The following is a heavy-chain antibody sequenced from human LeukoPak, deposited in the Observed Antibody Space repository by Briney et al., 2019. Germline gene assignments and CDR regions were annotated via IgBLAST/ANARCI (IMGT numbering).Heavy chain of an antibody. V-gene: IGHV3-7*01. CDR1: GFTFNTSW. Sequence: GGSLRLSCAASGFTFNTSWMSWVRQTPGEGLEWVANIKEDGTKKYYVDSVKGRFTISRDNAENSLYLQMNSLRAEDTAVYYCARDAAGYDPWGQGTLVTVSS. CDR3: ARDAAGYDP. J-gene: IGHJ5*02. CDR2: IKEDGTKK. D-gene: IGHD6-13*01.